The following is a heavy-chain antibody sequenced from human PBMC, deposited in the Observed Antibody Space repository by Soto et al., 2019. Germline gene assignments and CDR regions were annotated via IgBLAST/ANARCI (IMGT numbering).Heavy chain of an antibody. CDR3: ASTVVVTASDYYYYGMDV. J-gene: IGHJ6*02. Sequence: ASVKVSCKASGGTFSSYTISWVRQAPGQGLEWMGRIIPILGIANYAQKFQGRVTITADKSTSTAYMELSSLRSEDTAVYYCASTVVVTASDYYYYGMDVWGQGTTVTVS. V-gene: IGHV1-69*02. CDR1: GGTFSSYT. D-gene: IGHD2-21*02. CDR2: IIPILGIA.